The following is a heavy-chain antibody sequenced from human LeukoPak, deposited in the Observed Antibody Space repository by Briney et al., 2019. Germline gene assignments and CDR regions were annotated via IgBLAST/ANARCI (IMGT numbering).Heavy chain of an antibody. V-gene: IGHV3-20*04. Sequence: TGGSLRLSGAASGFTFSDYYMSWVRQAPGKGLEWVSGINWNGGSTGYADSVKGRFTISRDNAKNSLYLQMNSLRAEDTALYYCAREAAAGNWFDPWGQGTLVTVSS. CDR3: AREAAAGNWFDP. J-gene: IGHJ5*02. CDR2: INWNGGST. CDR1: GFTFSDYY. D-gene: IGHD6-25*01.